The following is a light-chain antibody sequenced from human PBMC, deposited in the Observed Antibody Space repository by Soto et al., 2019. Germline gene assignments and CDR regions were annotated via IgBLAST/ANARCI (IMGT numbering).Light chain of an antibody. J-gene: IGKJ2*01. CDR1: QSMSSY. V-gene: IGKV1-39*01. CDR3: QQSYSTPYT. CDR2: AAS. Sequence: DIQMTQSPSSLSASEGDRVIITCRASQSMSSYLNWYQQKPGKAPKLLIYAASSLQSGVPSRFSGSGSGTDFTLTISSLQPEDFATYYCQQSYSTPYTFGQGTKLEIK.